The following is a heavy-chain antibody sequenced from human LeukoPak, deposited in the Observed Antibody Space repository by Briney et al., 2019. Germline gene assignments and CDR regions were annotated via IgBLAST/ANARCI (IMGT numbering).Heavy chain of an antibody. D-gene: IGHD6-6*01. J-gene: IGHJ6*03. CDR1: GYTLTELS. Sequence: GASVKVSCKVSGYTLTELSMHWVRQAPGKGLEWMGGFDPEDGETIYAQKFQGRVTMTEDTSTDTAYMELSSLRSEDTAVYYCATARREYSSSSRDYYYYYYMDVWGKGTTVTVSS. CDR2: FDPEDGET. CDR3: ATARREYSSSSRDYYYYYYMDV. V-gene: IGHV1-24*01.